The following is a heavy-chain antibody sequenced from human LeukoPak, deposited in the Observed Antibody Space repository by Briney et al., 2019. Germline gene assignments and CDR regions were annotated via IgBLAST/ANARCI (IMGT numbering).Heavy chain of an antibody. CDR1: GYTFSSYY. Sequence: ASVKVSCKASGYTFSSYYMHWVRQAPGQGLEWMGMIDPSGGSTNYAQRFQGRVTMTRDTSTSTVYMELSSLRSEDTAVYYCAREDPWSALKSWGQGTLVTVSS. J-gene: IGHJ5*02. V-gene: IGHV1-46*01. CDR3: AREDPWSALKS. CDR2: IDPSGGST. D-gene: IGHD4/OR15-4a*01.